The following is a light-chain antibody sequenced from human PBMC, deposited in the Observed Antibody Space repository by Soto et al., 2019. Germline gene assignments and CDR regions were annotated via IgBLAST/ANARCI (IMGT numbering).Light chain of an antibody. J-gene: IGLJ1*01. V-gene: IGLV2-23*02. CDR3: FSYAGDSVYV. CDR2: EVT. Sequence: QSALTQPASVSGSPRQSITISCTGTNSDVGSYNLVSWFQQHPGKAPKLVIYEVTKRPSGVSDRFSGSKSGNTASLTISGLQAESEADYYCFSYAGDSVYVFGTGTKVTVL. CDR1: NSDVGSYNL.